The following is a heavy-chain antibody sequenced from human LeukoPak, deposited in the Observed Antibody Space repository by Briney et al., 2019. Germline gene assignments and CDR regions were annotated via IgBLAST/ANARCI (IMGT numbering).Heavy chain of an antibody. CDR3: ARAAVLDF. Sequence: GGSLRLSCAASGFIFSSYSINWVRQAPGKGLEGVAYISSSSSAINYADSVKGRFTSSRDNAKNSLYLQMNSLRDEDTAVYYCARAAVLDFWGQGTLVTVSS. CDR2: ISSSSSAI. CDR1: GFIFSSYS. D-gene: IGHD6-6*01. J-gene: IGHJ4*02. V-gene: IGHV3-48*02.